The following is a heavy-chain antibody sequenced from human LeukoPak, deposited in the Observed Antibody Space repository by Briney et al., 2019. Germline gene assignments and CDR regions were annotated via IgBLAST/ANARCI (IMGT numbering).Heavy chain of an antibody. CDR1: GGTFSSYA. D-gene: IGHD5-18*01. CDR3: ARDTTMVTGYYYYIDV. CDR2: VIPIFGTP. Sequence: SVKVSCKASGGTFSSYAIAWVRQAPGQGLEWMGGVIPIFGTPNYAQKFQGRVTITTDESTSTAYMELSSLRSEDTAIYYCARDTTMVTGYYYYIDVWGKGTTVTVSS. J-gene: IGHJ6*03. V-gene: IGHV1-69*05.